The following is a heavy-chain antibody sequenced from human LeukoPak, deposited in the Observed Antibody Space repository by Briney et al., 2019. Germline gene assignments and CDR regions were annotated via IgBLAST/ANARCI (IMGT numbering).Heavy chain of an antibody. D-gene: IGHD2-15*01. CDR1: GGTFSSYA. CDR3: ARDQTCSGGSCSRYYYGMDV. J-gene: IGHJ6*04. CDR2: IIPIFGTA. V-gene: IGHV1-69*06. Sequence: SVKVSCKASGGTFSSYAISWVRQAPGQGLEWMGGIIPIFGTANYAQKFQGRVTITADKSTSTAYMELSSLRSEDTAVYYCARDQTCSGGSCSRYYYGMDVWGKGTTVTVSS.